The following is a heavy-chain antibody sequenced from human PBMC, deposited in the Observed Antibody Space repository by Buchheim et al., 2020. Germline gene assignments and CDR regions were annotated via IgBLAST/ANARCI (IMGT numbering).Heavy chain of an antibody. J-gene: IGHJ6*02. Sequence: QVQLQESGPGLVKPSQTLSLTCTVSGGSISSGGYYWSWIRQHPGKGLEWIGYIYYSGSTYYNPSLKRRVTISVDTSKNQFSLKLSSVTAADTAVYYCARGDTMIDTRWGFRYYYGMDVWGQGTT. V-gene: IGHV4-31*03. D-gene: IGHD3-22*01. CDR1: GGSISSGGYY. CDR2: IYYSGST. CDR3: ARGDTMIDTRWGFRYYYGMDV.